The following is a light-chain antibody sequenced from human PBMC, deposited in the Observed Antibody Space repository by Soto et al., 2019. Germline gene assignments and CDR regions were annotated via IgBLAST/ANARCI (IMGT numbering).Light chain of an antibody. CDR1: ESLFGF. V-gene: IGKV3-15*01. CDR2: GVS. CDR3: QSYNDWPFA. J-gene: IGKJ2*01. Sequence: DIVLTQSPATLSVSPGDTVTLSCRASESLFGFLAWYQQKPGQAPRLLMYGVSTRATGIPARFSGGGSATDFTLTISSLQXXXSAFYFCQSYNDWPFASGLGTRLEI.